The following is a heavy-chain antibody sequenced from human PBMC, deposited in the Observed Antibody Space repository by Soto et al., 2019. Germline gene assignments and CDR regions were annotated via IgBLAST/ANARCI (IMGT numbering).Heavy chain of an antibody. CDR3: ARAAPRYCSGGSCYSGRDC. J-gene: IGHJ4*02. CDR1: GCSFGGYC. Sequence: SETLSLTCAVYGCSFGGYCWSWLRQPQGNGLDLIGEINHSGSTNYNPSLKSRVTISVDTSKNQFSLKLSSVTAADTAVYYCARAAPRYCSGGSCYSGRDCWGQGTLVTVS. D-gene: IGHD2-15*01. CDR2: INHSGST. V-gene: IGHV4-34*01.